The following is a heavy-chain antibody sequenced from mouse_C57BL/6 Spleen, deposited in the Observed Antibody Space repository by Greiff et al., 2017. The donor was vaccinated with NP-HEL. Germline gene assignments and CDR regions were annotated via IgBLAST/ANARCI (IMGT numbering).Heavy chain of an antibody. CDR2: IHPNSGST. D-gene: IGHD1-1*01. CDR1: GYTFTSYW. Sequence: QFQLQQPGAELVKPGASVKLSCKASGYTFTSYWMHWVKQRPGQGLEWIGMIHPNSGSTNYNEKFKSKATLTVDKSSSTAYMQLSSLTSEDSAVYYCAREGPFTTVVATDAMDYWGQGTSVTVSS. CDR3: AREGPFTTVVATDAMDY. V-gene: IGHV1-64*01. J-gene: IGHJ4*01.